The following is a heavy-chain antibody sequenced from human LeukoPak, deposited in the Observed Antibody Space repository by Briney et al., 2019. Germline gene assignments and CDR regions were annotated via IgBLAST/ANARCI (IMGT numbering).Heavy chain of an antibody. J-gene: IGHJ4*02. CDR2: INYSGAT. CDR3: ARGGHIAIPPYGFEY. Sequence: SKTLSLTCTVSGASIRSNYWSWVRRPPGRGLEWIANINYSGATYYNPSLKSRVTISIDTSKSQFSLKMTSLTVADTAVYYCARGGHIAIPPYGFEYWGQGALVTVSS. V-gene: IGHV4-59*01. D-gene: IGHD6-13*01. CDR1: GASIRSNY.